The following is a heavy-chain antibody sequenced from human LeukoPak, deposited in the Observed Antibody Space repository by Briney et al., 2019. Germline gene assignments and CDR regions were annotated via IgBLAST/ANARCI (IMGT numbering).Heavy chain of an antibody. D-gene: IGHD3-22*01. J-gene: IGHJ4*02. V-gene: IGHV1-18*01. Sequence: ASVKVSCTASGYTFTSYGISWVRQAPGQGLEWMGWISAYNGNTNYAQKLQGRVTMTTDTSTSTAYMELRSLRSDDTAVYYCARVASYYDSSGYYLFDYWGQGTLVTVSS. CDR1: GYTFTSYG. CDR2: ISAYNGNT. CDR3: ARVASYYDSSGYYLFDY.